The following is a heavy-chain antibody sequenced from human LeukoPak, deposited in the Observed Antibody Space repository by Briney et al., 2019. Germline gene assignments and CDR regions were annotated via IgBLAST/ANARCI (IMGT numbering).Heavy chain of an antibody. CDR2: INPNSGGT. CDR1: GYTFTDYY. Sequence: ASMKVSCKASGYTFTDYYMHWVRQAPGQGLEWMGWINPNSGGTNFAQKFQGRVAMTRDTSISTAYTELGSLRSDDTAVYYGARARWQLVPYFDPWGQGTLVTVSS. J-gene: IGHJ4*02. D-gene: IGHD6-6*01. V-gene: IGHV1-2*02. CDR3: ARARWQLVPYFDP.